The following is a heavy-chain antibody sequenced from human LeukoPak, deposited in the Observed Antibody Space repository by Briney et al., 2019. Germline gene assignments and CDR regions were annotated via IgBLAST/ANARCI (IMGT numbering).Heavy chain of an antibody. V-gene: IGHV3-64*01. D-gene: IGHD5-18*01. CDR3: ARGIVDTAMSAADYYYYGMDV. CDR1: GFTFSSYA. J-gene: IGHJ6*02. Sequence: GGSLRLSCAASGFTFSSYAMHWVRQAPGKGLEYVSAISSNGGSTYYANSVKGRFTISRDNSKNTLYLQMGSLRAEDMAVYYCARGIVDTAMSAADYYYYGMDVWGQGTTVTVSS. CDR2: ISSNGGST.